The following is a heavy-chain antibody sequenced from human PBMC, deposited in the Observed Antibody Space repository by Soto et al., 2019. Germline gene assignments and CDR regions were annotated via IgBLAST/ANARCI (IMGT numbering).Heavy chain of an antibody. Sequence: QVQLVESGGGVVQAGTSLRLSCSVSGFSLDTYGMHWVRQAPGKGLEWVAVLWFDGITAYYADIVKGRFIISKDTSRNTLYLNMNCLGAEDTSLYYCTRVGDGSSGSCYSGTGDYLGPGTMVTFSS. J-gene: IGHJ4*02. CDR2: LWFDGITA. CDR3: TRVGDGSSGSCYSGTGDY. D-gene: IGHD2-15*01. CDR1: GFSLDTYG. V-gene: IGHV3-33*01.